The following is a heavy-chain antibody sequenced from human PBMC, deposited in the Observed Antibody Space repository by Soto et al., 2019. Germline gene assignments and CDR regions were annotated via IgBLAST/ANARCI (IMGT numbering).Heavy chain of an antibody. Sequence: QVQLVQSGAEVKKPGSSVKVSCKASGGTFSSYAISWVRQAPGQGLEWLGGIIPIFGTANYAQKFQGRVTITADESTSTAYMERSSLRSEDTAVYYCARDAPVAGRYFDWSEVLDVWGQGTTVTVSS. CDR2: IIPIFGTA. CDR1: GGTFSSYA. V-gene: IGHV1-69*01. CDR3: ARDAPVAGRYFDWSEVLDV. J-gene: IGHJ6*02. D-gene: IGHD3-9*01.